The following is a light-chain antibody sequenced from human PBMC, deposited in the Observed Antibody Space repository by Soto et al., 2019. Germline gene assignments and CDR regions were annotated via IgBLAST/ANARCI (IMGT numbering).Light chain of an antibody. J-gene: IGKJ4*01. CDR1: QGIGST. CDR2: DAS. Sequence: EIVMTQSPATLSVSPGEDATLSCRASQGIGSTLAWYQHKPGQTPRLLIYDASTRATGVPARFSGSGSGTEFTLTINSLQSEDFAVYYCQRYNNWPLTFGGGTKVESK. V-gene: IGKV3-15*01. CDR3: QRYNNWPLT.